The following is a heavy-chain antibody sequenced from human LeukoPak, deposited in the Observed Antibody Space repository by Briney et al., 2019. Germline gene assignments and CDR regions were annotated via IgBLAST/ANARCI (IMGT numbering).Heavy chain of an antibody. D-gene: IGHD1-7*01. CDR3: ARDQGGTIDY. V-gene: IGHV1-2*02. Sequence: WASVKVSCKASGYTFTSYYMHWVRQAPGQGLEWMGWIKSNSGGTHYAQKFQGRVTMTRDTSITTAYMELSRLTSDDTAVYYCARDQGGTIDYWGQGTLVTVSS. J-gene: IGHJ4*02. CDR2: IKSNSGGT. CDR1: GYTFTSYY.